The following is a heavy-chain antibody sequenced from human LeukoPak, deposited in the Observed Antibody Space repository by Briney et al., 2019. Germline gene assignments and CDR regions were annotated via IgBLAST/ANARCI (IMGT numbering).Heavy chain of an antibody. CDR2: MNPNSGNT. CDR1: GYTFTSYD. V-gene: IGHV1-8*01. Sequence: ASVKVSCKASGYTFTSYDINWVRQATGQGLEWMGWMNPNSGNTGYAQKFQGRVTMTRNTSISTAYMELSSLRSEDTAVYYCARGYGYSSTFAGYYYYGMDVWGQGTTVTVSS. D-gene: IGHD6-19*01. CDR3: ARGYGYSSTFAGYYYYGMDV. J-gene: IGHJ6*02.